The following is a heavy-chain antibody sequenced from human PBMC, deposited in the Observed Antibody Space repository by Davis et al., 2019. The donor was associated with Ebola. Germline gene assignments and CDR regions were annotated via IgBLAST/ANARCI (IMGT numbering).Heavy chain of an antibody. Sequence: PGGSLRLSCAASGFTFSSYAMHWVRQAPGKGLEWVAVIWSDGNNEYYGDSVKGRFTVSRDNSKNTLYLQMNSLRAEDTAVYYCARDMDYGGCDYWGQGTLVTVSS. CDR2: IWSDGNNE. CDR3: ARDMDYGGCDY. J-gene: IGHJ4*02. V-gene: IGHV3-33*08. CDR1: GFTFSSYA. D-gene: IGHD4-23*01.